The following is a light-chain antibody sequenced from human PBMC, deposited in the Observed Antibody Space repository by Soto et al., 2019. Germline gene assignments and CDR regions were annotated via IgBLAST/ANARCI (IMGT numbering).Light chain of an antibody. Sequence: QSALTQPAAVSGSPGQSITISCTGTSNDIGGHNYVSWYQHHPGKAPKLIIYEVSDRPSGISGRFSGSTSGNTASLTISGLQAADEADYFCKSYAGSNTYVFGSGTKVTVL. V-gene: IGLV2-14*01. CDR1: SNDIGGHNY. J-gene: IGLJ1*01. CDR2: EVS. CDR3: KSYAGSNTYV.